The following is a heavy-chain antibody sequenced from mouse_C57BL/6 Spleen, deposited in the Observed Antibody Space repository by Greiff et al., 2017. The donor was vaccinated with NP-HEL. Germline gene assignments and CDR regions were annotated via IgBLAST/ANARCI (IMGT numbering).Heavy chain of an antibody. D-gene: IGHD1-1*01. CDR2: INYDGSST. CDR3: AREGYYYGSYAMDY. J-gene: IGHJ4*01. CDR1: GFTFSDYY. V-gene: IGHV5-16*01. Sequence: EVQLVESEGGLVQPGSSMKLSCTASGFTFSDYYMAWVRQVPEKGLEWVANINYDGSSTYYLDSLKSRFIISRDNAKNILYLQMSSLKSEDTATYYCAREGYYYGSYAMDYWGQGTSVTVSS.